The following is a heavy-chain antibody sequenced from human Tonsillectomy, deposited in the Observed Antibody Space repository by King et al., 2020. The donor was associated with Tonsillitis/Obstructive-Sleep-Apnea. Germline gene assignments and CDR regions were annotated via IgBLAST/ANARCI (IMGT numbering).Heavy chain of an antibody. J-gene: IGHJ5*02. CDR1: GYSFTSYW. CDR3: ARQPHSPRPFTHRWFDP. CDR2: IYPGDSDT. V-gene: IGHV5-51*01. Sequence: QLVQSGAEVKKPGESLKISCKGSGYSFTSYWIGWVRQMPGKGLEWMGIIYPGDSDTRYSPSFQGQVTISADKSISTAYLQWSSLKASDTAMYYCARQPHSPRPFTHRWFDPWGQGTLVIVSS.